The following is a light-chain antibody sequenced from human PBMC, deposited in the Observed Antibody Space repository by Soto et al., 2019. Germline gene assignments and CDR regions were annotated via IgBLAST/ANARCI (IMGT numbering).Light chain of an antibody. J-gene: IGKJ1*01. V-gene: IGKV3-20*01. CDR3: QHYGSSPWT. Sequence: ELLLLQSPGTPPFSPGERATLSCRVSPSDSSSYLACYQQKTGQAPTLLIYGASSGATGIPDRFRGSGSGTDFTLTISRLEPGDCAVYYCQHYGSSPWTVGQGTKVDIK. CDR1: PSDSSSY. CDR2: GAS.